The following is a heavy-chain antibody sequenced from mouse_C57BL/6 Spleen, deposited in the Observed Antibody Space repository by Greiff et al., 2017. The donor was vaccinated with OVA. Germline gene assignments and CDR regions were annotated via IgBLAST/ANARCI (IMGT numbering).Heavy chain of an antibody. CDR3: ARSRTYYYGSSFYAMDY. Sequence: VKLMESDAELVKPGASVKISCKVSGYTFTDHTIHWMKQRPEQGLEWIGYIYPRDGSTKYNEKFKGKATLTADKSSSTAYMQLNSLTSEDSAVYFCARSRTYYYGSSFYAMDYWGQGTSVTVSS. V-gene: IGHV1-78*01. J-gene: IGHJ4*01. D-gene: IGHD1-1*01. CDR1: GYTFTDHT. CDR2: IYPRDGST.